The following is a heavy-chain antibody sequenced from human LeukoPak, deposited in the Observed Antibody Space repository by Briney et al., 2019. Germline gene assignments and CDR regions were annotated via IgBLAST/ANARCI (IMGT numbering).Heavy chain of an antibody. CDR1: GGSISSGGYS. D-gene: IGHD5-12*01. CDR2: IYYSGST. Sequence: SETLSLTCTVSGGSISSGGYSWSWIRQHPGKGLEWIGYIYYSGSTYYNPSLKSRVTISVDTSKNQFSLKLSSVTAADTAVHYCARAERGSYGMDVWGQGTTVTVSS. J-gene: IGHJ6*02. CDR3: ARAERGSYGMDV. V-gene: IGHV4-31*03.